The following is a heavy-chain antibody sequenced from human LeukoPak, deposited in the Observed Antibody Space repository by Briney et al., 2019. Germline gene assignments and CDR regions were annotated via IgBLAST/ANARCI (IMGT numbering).Heavy chain of an antibody. V-gene: IGHV3-21*01. J-gene: IGHJ4*02. CDR1: GFTFTNVW. Sequence: GGSLRLSCVVSGFTFTNVWINWVRQAPGKGLEWVSSISSSSSYIYYADSVKGRFTISRDNAKNSLYLQMNSLRAEDTAVYYCAIDEAFDYWGQGTLVTVSS. CDR3: AIDEAFDY. D-gene: IGHD3-9*01. CDR2: ISSSSSYI.